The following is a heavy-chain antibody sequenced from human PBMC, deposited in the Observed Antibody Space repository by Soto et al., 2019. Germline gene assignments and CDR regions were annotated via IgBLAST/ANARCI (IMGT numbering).Heavy chain of an antibody. CDR2: INPNTGSA. J-gene: IGHJ6*02. CDR1: GYTFISYY. CDR3: GRDPNFSLTFHYYGMDV. D-gene: IGHD3-3*02. V-gene: IGHV1-46*01. Sequence: QVQLVQSGAELKEPGASVKVSCRASGYTFISYYIHWVRQAPGQGLEWMGIINPNTGSASYEQNFQGRVAVTRDTSTSTVYLELSSLGSEDTAVYYCGRDPNFSLTFHYYGMDVWGQGTSVTVS.